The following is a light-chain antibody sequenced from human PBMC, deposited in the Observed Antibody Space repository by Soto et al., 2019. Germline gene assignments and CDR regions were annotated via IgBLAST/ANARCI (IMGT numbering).Light chain of an antibody. Sequence: QSVLTQPASVSGSPGQSITISCTGDSSDVGGYNYVSWYQRHPGKAPRLMVYEVNNRPSGVSDRFSGSKSGSTASLAISGLQAEDEADYYCSSYTSGTTPYVFGTGTKVTVL. V-gene: IGLV2-14*01. CDR2: EVN. CDR3: SSYTSGTTPYV. CDR1: SSDVGGYNY. J-gene: IGLJ1*01.